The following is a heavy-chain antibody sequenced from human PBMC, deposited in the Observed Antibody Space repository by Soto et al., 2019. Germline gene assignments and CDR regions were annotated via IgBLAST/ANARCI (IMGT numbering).Heavy chain of an antibody. V-gene: IGHV3-30*18. CDR2: ISYDGSNK. D-gene: IGHD3-10*01. J-gene: IGHJ4*02. Sequence: GGSLRLSCAASGFTFSSYGMHWVRQAPGKGLEWVAVISYDGSNKYYADSVKGRFTISRDNSKNTLYLQMNSLRAEDTAVYYCAKGKTMVPFDYWGQGTLVTVSS. CDR1: GFTFSSYG. CDR3: AKGKTMVPFDY.